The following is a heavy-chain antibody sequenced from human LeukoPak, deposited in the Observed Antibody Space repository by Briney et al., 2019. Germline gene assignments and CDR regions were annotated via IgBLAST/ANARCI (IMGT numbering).Heavy chain of an antibody. Sequence: SETLSLTCTVSGGSISSSSYYWGWIRQPPGKGLEWIGSIYYSGSTYYNPSLKSRVTISVDTSKNQFSLKLSSVTAADTAVYYCASLYSSGWYHTDRQNWFDPWGQGTLVTVSS. CDR1: GGSISSSSYY. V-gene: IGHV4-39*01. CDR2: IYYSGST. D-gene: IGHD6-19*01. CDR3: ASLYSSGWYHTDRQNWFDP. J-gene: IGHJ5*02.